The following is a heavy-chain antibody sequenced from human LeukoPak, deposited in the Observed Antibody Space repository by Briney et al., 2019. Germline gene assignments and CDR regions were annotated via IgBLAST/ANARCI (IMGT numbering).Heavy chain of an antibody. V-gene: IGHV4-39*01. CDR2: IYYSGSA. J-gene: IGHJ5*02. D-gene: IGHD7-27*01. CDR3: ARRHKGNWGSSWFDP. CDR1: GGSISSSSYY. Sequence: PSETLSLTCTVSGGSISSSSYYWGWIRQPPGKGLEWIGSIYYSGSAYYNPSLKSRVTISVDTSKNQFSLNLTSVTAADTAVYYCARRHKGNWGSSWFDPWGPGTQVIVSS.